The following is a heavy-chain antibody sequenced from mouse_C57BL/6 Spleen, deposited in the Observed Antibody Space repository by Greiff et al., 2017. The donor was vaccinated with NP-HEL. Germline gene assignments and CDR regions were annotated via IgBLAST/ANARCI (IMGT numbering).Heavy chain of an antibody. CDR3: AGHEDYYDYEGYFDY. V-gene: IGHV1-62-2*01. Sequence: QVQLQQSGAELVKPGASVKLSCKASGYTFTEYTIHWVKQRSGQGLEWIGWFYPGSGSIKYNEKFKDKATLTADKSSSTAYMALSRLTSEDSAVYFCAGHEDYYDYEGYFDYWGKGTTLTVAS. CDR2: FYPGSGSI. D-gene: IGHD2-4*01. J-gene: IGHJ2*01. CDR1: GYTFTEYT.